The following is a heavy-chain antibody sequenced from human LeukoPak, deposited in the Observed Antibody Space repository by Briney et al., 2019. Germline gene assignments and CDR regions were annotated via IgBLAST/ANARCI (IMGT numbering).Heavy chain of an antibody. CDR1: GITFSSYG. CDR2: IWYDGSNK. V-gene: IGHV3-33*01. J-gene: IGHJ4*02. Sequence: PGGSLRLSCAASGITFSSYGMHWVRQAPGKGLEWVAVIWYDGSNKYYADSVKGRFTISRDNSKNTLYLQMNSLRAEDTAVYYCARESGSGSSFDYWGQGTLVTVSS. D-gene: IGHD3-10*01. CDR3: ARESGSGSSFDY.